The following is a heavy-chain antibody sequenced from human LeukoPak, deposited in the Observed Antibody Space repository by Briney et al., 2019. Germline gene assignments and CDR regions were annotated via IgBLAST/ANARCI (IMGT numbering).Heavy chain of an antibody. Sequence: PSETLSLTCTVSGDSISSYYWSWIRQPAGKGLEWIGRIYTSGSTNYNPSLKSRVTMSVDTSKNQVSLKLSSVTAADTAVYYCARAYDSGGFYYFDYWGQGTLVTVSS. CDR3: ARAYDSGGFYYFDY. CDR2: IYTSGST. CDR1: GDSISSYY. J-gene: IGHJ4*02. V-gene: IGHV4-4*07. D-gene: IGHD3-22*01.